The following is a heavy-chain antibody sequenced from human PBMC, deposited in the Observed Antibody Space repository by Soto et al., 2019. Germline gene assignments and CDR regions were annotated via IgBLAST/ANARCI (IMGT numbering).Heavy chain of an antibody. Sequence: QVQLQESGPGLVKPSGTLSLTCAVSGGSISSSNWWSWVRQPPGKGLEWIGEIYHSGSTNYNPSLKSRVTISVNKSKNQFSLKLSSVTAADTAVYYCARVPSYYDSSGPQGFDPWGQGTLVTVSS. V-gene: IGHV4-4*02. J-gene: IGHJ5*02. CDR1: GGSISSSNW. D-gene: IGHD3-22*01. CDR2: IYHSGST. CDR3: ARVPSYYDSSGPQGFDP.